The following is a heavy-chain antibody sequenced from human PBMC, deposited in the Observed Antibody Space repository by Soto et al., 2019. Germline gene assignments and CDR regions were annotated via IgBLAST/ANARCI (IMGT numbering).Heavy chain of an antibody. CDR2: IIPIFGTS. J-gene: IGHJ4*02. CDR3: ARGGVDTVTFDY. CDR1: GGSLSNYL. D-gene: IGHD5-18*01. V-gene: IGHV1-69*01. Sequence: QVQWVQSGTEVKKPGSSVQVSCKASGGSLSNYLITWVRQAPGQGLEWMGEIIPIFGTSNSAQRFQGRVTITAVESTSTVYMELSNLRSEDTAVYYCARGGVDTVTFDYWGQGTLVTVSS.